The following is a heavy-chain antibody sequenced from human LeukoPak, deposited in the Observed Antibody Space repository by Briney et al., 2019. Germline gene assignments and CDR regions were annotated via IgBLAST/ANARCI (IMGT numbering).Heavy chain of an antibody. Sequence: AASVKVSCKASGYTFTSYGISWVRQAPGQGLEWMGWISAYNGSTNYAQKLQGRVTMTTDTSTSTAYMELRSLRSDDTAVYYCARDLWRMVGAGAGAFDIWGQGTMVTVSS. D-gene: IGHD2-15*01. J-gene: IGHJ3*02. CDR1: GYTFTSYG. V-gene: IGHV1-18*01. CDR2: ISAYNGST. CDR3: ARDLWRMVGAGAGAFDI.